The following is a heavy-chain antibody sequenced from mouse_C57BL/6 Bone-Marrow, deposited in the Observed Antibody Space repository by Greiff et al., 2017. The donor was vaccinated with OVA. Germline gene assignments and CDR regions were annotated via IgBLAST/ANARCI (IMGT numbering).Heavy chain of an antibody. CDR1: GFNIKDDY. V-gene: IGHV14-4*01. CDR2: IDPENGDT. CDR3: TAYGNFDY. J-gene: IGHJ2*01. Sequence: EVQLQQSGAELVRPGASVKLSCTASGFNIKDDYMHWVKQRPEQGLEWIGWIDPENGDTENASKFQGKATITADTSSNTAYLKLSSLTSEDTAVYYCTAYGNFDYWGQGTTLTVSS. D-gene: IGHD2-1*01.